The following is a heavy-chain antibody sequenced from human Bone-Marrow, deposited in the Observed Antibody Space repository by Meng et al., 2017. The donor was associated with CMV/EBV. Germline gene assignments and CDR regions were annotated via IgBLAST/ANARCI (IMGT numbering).Heavy chain of an antibody. J-gene: IGHJ6*02. Sequence: SETLSLTCTVSGGSISSYYWSWIRQPPGKGLEWIGYIYYSGSTNYNPTLKSRVTISVDTSKNQFSLKLSSVTAADTAVYYCARDRTSSSGHIGRVSDYYYGMAVWGQGPTVPVYS. CDR2: IYYSGST. CDR1: GGSISSYY. CDR3: ARDRTSSSGHIGRVSDYYYGMAV. D-gene: IGHD6-19*01. V-gene: IGHV4-59*01.